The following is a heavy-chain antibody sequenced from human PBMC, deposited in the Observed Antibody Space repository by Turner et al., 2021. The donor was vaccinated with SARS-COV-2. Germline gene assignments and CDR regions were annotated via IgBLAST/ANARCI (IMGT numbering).Heavy chain of an antibody. Sequence: QVQLVESGGGVVQPGRSLSLSCAASGFTFSSYGMHWVRQAPGKGLEWVAVISYDGSNKFYADSVKGRFTISRDNSKNTLYLQMNSLRAEDTAVYYCARGGGYGAAFDYWGQGTLVTVSS. J-gene: IGHJ4*02. CDR2: ISYDGSNK. D-gene: IGHD5-12*01. CDR1: GFTFSSYG. V-gene: IGHV3-30*03. CDR3: ARGGGYGAAFDY.